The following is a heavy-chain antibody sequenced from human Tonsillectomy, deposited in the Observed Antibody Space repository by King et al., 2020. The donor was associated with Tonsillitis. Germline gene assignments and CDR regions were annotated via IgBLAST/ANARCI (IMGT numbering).Heavy chain of an antibody. D-gene: IGHD6-19*01. CDR3: ARTRRGLAYYFDY. Sequence: QLVQSGAELKKPGDSVKVSCKASGYTFTSYDVNWVRQATGQGLEWMGGMNPDSGNTGYAQKCQGGVTMTRNTAISTAYMELSSLRSEDTAVYYGARTRRGLAYYFDYWGQGTLVTVSS. V-gene: IGHV1-8*01. CDR1: GYTFTSYD. J-gene: IGHJ4*02. CDR2: MNPDSGNT.